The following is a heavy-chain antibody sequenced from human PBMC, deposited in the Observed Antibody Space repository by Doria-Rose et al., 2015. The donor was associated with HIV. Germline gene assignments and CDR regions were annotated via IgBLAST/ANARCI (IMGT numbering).Heavy chain of an antibody. CDR2: IYYSGST. D-gene: IGHD1-26*01. Sequence: LLKPSQTLSLTCTVSGGSISSGGYYWTWIRQHPGKGLEWIGYIYYSGSTYYNPSLKSRVTISVDTSKNQFSLKLSSVTAADTAVYYCARDSGSYNFDYWGQGTPVTVST. CDR3: ARDSGSYNFDY. CDR1: GGSISSGGYY. V-gene: IGHV4-31*03. J-gene: IGHJ4*02.